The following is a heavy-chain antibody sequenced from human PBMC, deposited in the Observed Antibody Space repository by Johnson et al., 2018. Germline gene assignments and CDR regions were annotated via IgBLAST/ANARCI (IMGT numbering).Heavy chain of an antibody. V-gene: IGHV1-69*02. J-gene: IGHJ6*02. D-gene: IGHD1-7*01. CDR2: IIPIFGIT. Sequence: QVQLVQSGAEVKKPGSSVKVSCKASGGTFSSYTISWVRQAPGQGLEWMGRIIPIFGITNYAQKFQGRVTITADKSTSTAYMELSSLRSEDTAVYYRASGISGTTGNYYYYYGMDVWGQGTTVTVSS. CDR3: ASGISGTTGNYYYYYGMDV. CDR1: GGTFSSYT.